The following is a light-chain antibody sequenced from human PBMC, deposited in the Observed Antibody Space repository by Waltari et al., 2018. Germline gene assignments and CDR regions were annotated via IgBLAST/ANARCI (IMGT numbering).Light chain of an antibody. CDR1: WSNIGTNF. J-gene: IGLJ2*01. V-gene: IGLV1-44*01. Sequence: QSLLTQPPSASGTPRQTVTISCSGSWSNIGTNFFSWFQQLPGTAPKLLIHSNNQRPSGVPDRFSCSKSGTSASLAISGLQSADEADYYCSAWDDSLNGHVIFGGGTKLTVL. CDR3: SAWDDSLNGHVI. CDR2: SNN.